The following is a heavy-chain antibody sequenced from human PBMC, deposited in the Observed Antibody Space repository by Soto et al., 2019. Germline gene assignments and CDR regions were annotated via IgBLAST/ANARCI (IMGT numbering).Heavy chain of an antibody. V-gene: IGHV1-69*02. CDR1: GGTFSSYT. Sequence: GASVKVSCKASGGTFSSYTISWVRQAPGQGLEWMGRIIPILGIANYAQKFQGRVTITADKSTSTAYMELSSLRSEDTAVYYCATFLTRSSSWYFTEYFQHWGQGTLVTVSS. D-gene: IGHD6-13*01. J-gene: IGHJ1*01. CDR2: IIPILGIA. CDR3: ATFLTRSSSWYFTEYFQH.